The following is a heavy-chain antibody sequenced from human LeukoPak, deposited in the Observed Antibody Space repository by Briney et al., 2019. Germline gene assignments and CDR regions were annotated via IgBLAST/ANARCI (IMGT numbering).Heavy chain of an antibody. CDR2: IIATGDST. D-gene: IGHD3-22*01. CDR1: GFTFSSYA. V-gene: IGHV3-23*01. CDR3: AKDYRITMIVVAFDY. J-gene: IGHJ4*02. Sequence: ETGGSLRLSCAASGFTFSSYAMSWVRQAPGKGLEWVSGIIATGDSTDYADSVKGRFTISRDNSKNTLYLQMNSLRAEDTAVYYCAKDYRITMIVVAFDYWGQGTLVTVSS.